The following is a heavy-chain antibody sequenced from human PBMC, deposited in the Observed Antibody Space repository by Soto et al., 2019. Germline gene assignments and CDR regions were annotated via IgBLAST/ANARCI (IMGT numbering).Heavy chain of an antibody. D-gene: IGHD3-22*01. CDR1: GGSFSGYY. CDR3: ARGRNYYDSSGVGRAFDI. V-gene: IGHV4-34*01. Sequence: ETLSLTCAVYGGSFSGYYWSWIRQPPGKGLEWIGEINHSGSTNYNPSLKSRVTISVDTSKNQFSLKLSSVTAADTAVYYCARGRNYYDSSGVGRAFDIWGQGTMVTVSS. J-gene: IGHJ3*02. CDR2: INHSGST.